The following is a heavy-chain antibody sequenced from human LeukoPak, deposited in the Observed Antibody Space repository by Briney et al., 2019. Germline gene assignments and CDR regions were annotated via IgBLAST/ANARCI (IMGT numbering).Heavy chain of an antibody. CDR3: TKYSWQSSRCFDY. J-gene: IGHJ4*02. V-gene: IGHV3-23*01. Sequence: PGRSLRLSCAGSGFTFRSYLMTWVRQAPGKGLDSVSTIDTSGKTDYPDSVKRRFTISPANSKNTLFLSLNSLILDDPPVYLRTKYSWQSSRCFDYWGQGT. D-gene: IGHD2-15*01. CDR1: GFTFRSYL. CDR2: IDTSGKT.